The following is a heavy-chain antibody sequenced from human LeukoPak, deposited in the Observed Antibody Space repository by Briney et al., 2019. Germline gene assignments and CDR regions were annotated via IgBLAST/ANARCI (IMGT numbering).Heavy chain of an antibody. CDR1: GDSVSSKNGA. CDR3: ARDFGTTGWHTSDY. Sequence: SQTFSLTCVVSGDSVSSKNGAWNWIRQSPSRGLEWLGRTYYRSKWYNDYAESMEGRMTISQDTSKNQYSLHLNSVTPDDTAVYYCARDFGTTGWHTSDYWGQGTLVTVSS. J-gene: IGHJ4*02. CDR2: TYYRSKWYN. V-gene: IGHV6-1*01. D-gene: IGHD6-19*01.